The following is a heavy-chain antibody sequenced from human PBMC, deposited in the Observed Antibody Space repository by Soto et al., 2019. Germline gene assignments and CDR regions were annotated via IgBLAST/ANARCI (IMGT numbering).Heavy chain of an antibody. D-gene: IGHD3-10*01. Sequence: GGSLRLSCAASGFTFSSYGMHWVRQAPGKGLEWVAVISYDGSNKYYADSVKGRFTISRDNSKNTLYLQMNSLRAEDTAVYHCAKDLIGWFGELYYWGQGTLVTVSS. J-gene: IGHJ4*02. CDR1: GFTFSSYG. V-gene: IGHV3-30*18. CDR2: ISYDGSNK. CDR3: AKDLIGWFGELYY.